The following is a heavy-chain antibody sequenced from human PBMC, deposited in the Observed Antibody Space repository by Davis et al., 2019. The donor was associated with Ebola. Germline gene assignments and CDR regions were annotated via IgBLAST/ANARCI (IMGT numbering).Heavy chain of an antibody. Sequence: SEILSLTFAVHGGSFSGYYWGWIRLPPGKGLEWIGEINHSGSTNYNPSLKSRVTISVDTSKNQFSLKLSSVTAADTAVYYCARGSYWTPTVTTYYYYYGMDVWGQGTTVTVSS. CDR3: ARGSYWTPTVTTYYYYYGMDV. V-gene: IGHV4-34*01. J-gene: IGHJ6*02. D-gene: IGHD4-11*01. CDR2: INHSGST. CDR1: GGSFSGYY.